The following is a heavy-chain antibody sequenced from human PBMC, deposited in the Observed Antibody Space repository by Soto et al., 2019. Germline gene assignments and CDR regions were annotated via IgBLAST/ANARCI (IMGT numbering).Heavy chain of an antibody. D-gene: IGHD3-22*01. CDR1: GGSISSYY. V-gene: IGHV4-59*08. Sequence: SETLSLTCTVSGGSISSYYWSWIRQPPGKGLEWIGYIYYSGSTNYNPSLKSRVTISVDTSKNQFSLKLSSVTAADTAVYYCARIDSSGYHVDYWGQGTLVTVSS. CDR3: ARIDSSGYHVDY. J-gene: IGHJ4*02. CDR2: IYYSGST.